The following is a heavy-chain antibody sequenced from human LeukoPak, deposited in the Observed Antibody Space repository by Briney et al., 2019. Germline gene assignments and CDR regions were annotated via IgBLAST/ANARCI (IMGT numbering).Heavy chain of an antibody. CDR3: ARISGFDAFDI. J-gene: IGHJ3*02. D-gene: IGHD6-19*01. CDR1: GFTFSSYW. CDR2: IKQDGSEK. V-gene: IGHV3-7*01. Sequence: GGSLRLSCAASGFTFSSYWMSWVRQAPGKGLEWVANIKQDGSEKYYVDSVKGRFTISRDNAKNSLYLQMNSLRAEDTAVYYRARISGFDAFDIWGQGTTVTVSS.